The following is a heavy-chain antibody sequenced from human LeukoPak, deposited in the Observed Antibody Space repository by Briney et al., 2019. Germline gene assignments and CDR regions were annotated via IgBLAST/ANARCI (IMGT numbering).Heavy chain of an antibody. CDR1: GFTFSSFD. D-gene: IGHD2-2*01. V-gene: IGHV3-21*01. CDR2: ISTSSRYI. J-gene: IGHJ5*02. CDR3: ARADCSGSTCYLRRSWFDP. Sequence: GGSLRLPCAASGFTFSSFDMNWVRRAPGKGLEWVSSISTSSRYIYYRDSVKGRFTISRDDAKNSLYLQMNSLRVEDTAVYYCARADCSGSTCYLRRSWFDPWGQGTLVTVSS.